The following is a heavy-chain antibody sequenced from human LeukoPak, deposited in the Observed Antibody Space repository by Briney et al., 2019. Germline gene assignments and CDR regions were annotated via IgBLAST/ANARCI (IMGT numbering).Heavy chain of an antibody. CDR1: GGSISTYF. V-gene: IGHV4-4*07. CDR3: ARRDFWSGYYRGGFDY. CDR2: IYTSETT. Sequence: PSETLPLTCSVSGGSISTYFWSWIRQPAGKGLEWIGRIYTSETTNYNPSLQSRVTMSVDTSKNQFSLKLSSVTAADTAVYYCARRDFWSGYYRGGFDYWGQGTLVTVSS. J-gene: IGHJ4*02. D-gene: IGHD3-3*01.